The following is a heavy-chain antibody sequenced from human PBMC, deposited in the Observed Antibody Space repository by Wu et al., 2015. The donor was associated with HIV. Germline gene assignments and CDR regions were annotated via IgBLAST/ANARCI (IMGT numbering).Heavy chain of an antibody. J-gene: IGHJ4*02. CDR2: IIPIFGTA. D-gene: IGHD6-19*01. CDR1: GGTFSSYA. V-gene: IGHV1-69*13. Sequence: QVQLVQSGAEVKKPGSSVKVSCKASGGTFSSYAISWVRQAPGQGLEWMGRIIPIFGTANYAQKFQGRVTITADESTSTAYMELSSLRSEDTAVYYCARGKGRFSMAVAGIYFDYVGPGERWSPSPQ. CDR3: ARGKGRFSMAVAGIYFDY.